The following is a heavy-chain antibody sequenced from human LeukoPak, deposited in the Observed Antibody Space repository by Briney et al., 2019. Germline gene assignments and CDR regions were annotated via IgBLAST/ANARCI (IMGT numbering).Heavy chain of an antibody. CDR1: GGSISSYY. V-gene: IGHV4-59*01. CDR2: IYYSGST. Sequence: SETLSLTCTVSGGSISSYYWSWIRQPPGKGLEWIGYIYYSGSTNYNPSLKSRVIISVDTSKNQFSLKLSSVTAADTAVYYCARVGVLRGAFDIWGQGTMVTVSS. J-gene: IGHJ3*02. D-gene: IGHD2/OR15-2a*01. CDR3: ARVGVLRGAFDI.